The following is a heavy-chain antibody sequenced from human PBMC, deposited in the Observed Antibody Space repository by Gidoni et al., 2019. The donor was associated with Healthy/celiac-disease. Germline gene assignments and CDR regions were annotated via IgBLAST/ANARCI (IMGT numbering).Heavy chain of an antibody. CDR3: AKDSPRPYTMVRGARSMDV. D-gene: IGHD3-10*01. CDR1: GFPFSSYA. Sequence: EVQLLESGGGLVQPGGSLRLSCAASGFPFSSYAMSWVRQAPGKGLEWFSAISGSGGSTYYADSVKGRFTISRDNSKNTLYLQMNSLRAEDTSVYYCAKDSPRPYTMVRGARSMDVWGQGTTVTVSS. CDR2: ISGSGGST. J-gene: IGHJ6*02. V-gene: IGHV3-23*01.